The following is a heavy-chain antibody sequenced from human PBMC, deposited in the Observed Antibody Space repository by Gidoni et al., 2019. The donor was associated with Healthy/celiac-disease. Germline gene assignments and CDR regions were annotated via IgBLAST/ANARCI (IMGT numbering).Heavy chain of an antibody. V-gene: IGHV1-46*01. CDR1: GYTFTNYY. J-gene: IGHJ4*02. CDR3: ARDEGFLL. D-gene: IGHD1-26*01. Sequence: QVHLVQSGAEVKKPGASVKVSCKASGYTFTNYYIPWVRPAPEQGLGWMGIINPSGGSTRYAQKFQGRVTMTRDTSTTIVYMKLSSLRAEDTAVYFGARDEGFLLWGQGTLFTVSS. CDR2: INPSGGST.